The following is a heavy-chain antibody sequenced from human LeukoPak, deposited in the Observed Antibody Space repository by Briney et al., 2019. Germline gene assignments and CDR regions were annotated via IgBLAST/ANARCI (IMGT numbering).Heavy chain of an antibody. Sequence: SETLSLTCTVSGDSISGGGHSWSWIRQPPGTGLEWIGYIYHSGSTYYNPSLRRRVTISLDRSKNQFSLKLSSVTAADTAVYYCARAIVNTVVTPWEYYFDYWGQGTLVTVSS. CDR3: ARAIVNTVVTPWEYYFDY. J-gene: IGHJ4*02. D-gene: IGHD4-23*01. CDR2: IYHSGST. V-gene: IGHV4-30-2*01. CDR1: GDSISGGGHS.